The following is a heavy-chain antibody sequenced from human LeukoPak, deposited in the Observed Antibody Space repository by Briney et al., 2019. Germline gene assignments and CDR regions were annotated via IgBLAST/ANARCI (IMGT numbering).Heavy chain of an antibody. CDR3: ARVSRTLAYCGGDCYSMAFDI. D-gene: IGHD2-21*02. Sequence: SETLSLTCAVYGGSFSGYYWSWIRQPPGKGLEWIGEINHSGSTNYNPSLKSRVTISVDTSKNQFSLKLSTVTAADTAVYYCARVSRTLAYCGGDCYSMAFDIWGQGTMVTVSS. CDR1: GGSFSGYY. J-gene: IGHJ3*02. V-gene: IGHV4-34*01. CDR2: INHSGST.